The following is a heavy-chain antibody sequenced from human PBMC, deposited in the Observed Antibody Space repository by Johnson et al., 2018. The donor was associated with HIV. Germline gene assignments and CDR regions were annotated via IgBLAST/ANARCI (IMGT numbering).Heavy chain of an antibody. CDR3: ASLYAFDI. CDR1: GFTFDDYA. Sequence: VQLVESGGGLVQPGRSLRLSCAASGFTFDDYAMHWVRQAPGKGLEWVSGISWNSGSIDYVDSVKGRFTISRDNAKNSLYLQMNSLRAEDTAVYYCASLYAFDIWGQGTMVTVSS. J-gene: IGHJ3*02. V-gene: IGHV3-9*01. CDR2: ISWNSGSI.